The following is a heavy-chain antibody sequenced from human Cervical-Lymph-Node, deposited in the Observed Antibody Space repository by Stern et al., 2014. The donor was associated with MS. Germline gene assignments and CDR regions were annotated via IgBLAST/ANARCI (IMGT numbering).Heavy chain of an antibody. CDR2: IWYYGSNK. CDR3: ARDGTHSSGWSCYFDL. CDR1: GFTFSSYG. V-gene: IGHV3-33*01. J-gene: IGHJ2*01. Sequence: QVQLVQSGGGVVQPGRSLRLSCAASGFTFSSYGMHWVRQAPGKGLEWVSFIWYYGSNKYYEGSVKGRFTISRNNSKNTLYLQKNSLRAQDTAVYYCARDGTHSSGWSCYFDLWGRGTLVTVSS. D-gene: IGHD6-19*01.